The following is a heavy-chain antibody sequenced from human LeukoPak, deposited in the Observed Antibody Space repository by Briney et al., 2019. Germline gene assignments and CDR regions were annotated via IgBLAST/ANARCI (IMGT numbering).Heavy chain of an antibody. V-gene: IGHV3-20*04. CDR2: INWNGGST. CDR1: GFTFDDYG. J-gene: IGHJ6*03. D-gene: IGHD3-3*01. Sequence: PGGSLRLSCAASGFTFDDYGMSWVRQAPGKGLEWVSGINWNGGSTGYADSVKGRFTISRDNAKNSLYLQMNSLRAEDTALYYCARGGLRFLSYYYYMDVWGKGTTVTVSS. CDR3: ARGGLRFLSYYYYMDV.